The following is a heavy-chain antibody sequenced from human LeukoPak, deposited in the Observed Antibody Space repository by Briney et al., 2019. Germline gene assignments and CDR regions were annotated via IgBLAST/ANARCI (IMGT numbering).Heavy chain of an antibody. V-gene: IGHV1-69*05. Sequence: GASVKVSCKASGGTFSSYAISWVRQAPGQGLEWMGRIIPIFGTANYAQKFQGRVTITTDESTSTAYMELSSLRSEDTAVYYCARDPVVAATQRPNFDIWGQGTMVTVSS. D-gene: IGHD2-15*01. J-gene: IGHJ3*02. CDR1: GGTFSSYA. CDR3: ARDPVVAATQRPNFDI. CDR2: IIPIFGTA.